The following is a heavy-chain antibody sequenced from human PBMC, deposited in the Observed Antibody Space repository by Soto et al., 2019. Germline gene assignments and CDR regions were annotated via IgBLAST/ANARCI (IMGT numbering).Heavy chain of an antibody. CDR3: ARAPASKRITMVRGVPSGGMDV. V-gene: IGHV1-2*02. Sequence: QVQLVQSGAEVKKPGASVKVSCKASGYTFTGYYMHWVRQAPGQGLEWMGWINPNSGGTNYAQKFQGRVTMTRDTSISTAYMELSRLRSDDTAVYYCARAPASKRITMVRGVPSGGMDVWGQGTTVTVSS. D-gene: IGHD3-10*01. CDR1: GYTFTGYY. CDR2: INPNSGGT. J-gene: IGHJ6*02.